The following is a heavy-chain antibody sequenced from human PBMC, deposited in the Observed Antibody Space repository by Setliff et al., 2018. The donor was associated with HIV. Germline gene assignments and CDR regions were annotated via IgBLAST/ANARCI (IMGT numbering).Heavy chain of an antibody. Sequence: ASVKVSCKASGGTFSSYTINWVRQAPGQGLEWMGWINPNSGGTNYEQNFQGRVTVTRDTSINTAYVELNSLKSDDTAVYYCARDYLHVFDIWGQGTMVTVSS. V-gene: IGHV1-2*02. J-gene: IGHJ3*02. CDR2: INPNSGGT. CDR1: GGTFSSYT. CDR3: ARDYLHVFDI.